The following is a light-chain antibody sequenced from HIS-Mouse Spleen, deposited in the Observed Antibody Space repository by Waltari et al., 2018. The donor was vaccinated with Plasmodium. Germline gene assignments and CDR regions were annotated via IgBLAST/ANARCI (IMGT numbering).Light chain of an antibody. CDR3: QQDGSSPYT. J-gene: IGKJ2*01. Sequence: EIVLTQSPGTLSLSPGERATLSCRASQSVRSSYLAWYQHKPGQAPRLLIYGASSRATGIPDRFSGSGAGTDFTLTISRLEPEDFAVYYCQQDGSSPYTFGQGTKLEIK. V-gene: IGKV3-20*01. CDR1: QSVRSSY. CDR2: GAS.